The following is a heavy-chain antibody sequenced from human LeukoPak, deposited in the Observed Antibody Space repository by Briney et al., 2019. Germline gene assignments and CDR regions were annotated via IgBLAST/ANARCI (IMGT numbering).Heavy chain of an antibody. CDR2: IYYSGST. D-gene: IGHD3-22*01. CDR3: ASQEYYYDSSGYANWFDP. Sequence: PSETLSLTCTVSGGSISSSSYYWGWIRQPPGKGLEWIGSIYYSGSTYYNPSLKSRVTISVDTSKNQFSLKLSSVTAADTAVYYYASQEYYYDSSGYANWFDPWGQGTLVTVSS. CDR1: GGSISSSSYY. V-gene: IGHV4-39*01. J-gene: IGHJ5*02.